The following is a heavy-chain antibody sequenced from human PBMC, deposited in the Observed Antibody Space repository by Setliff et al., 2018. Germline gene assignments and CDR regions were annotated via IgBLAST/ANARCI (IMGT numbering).Heavy chain of an antibody. CDR1: GGSFSSYG. CDR3: AREGVDTRSSTDYRYYMDV. J-gene: IGHJ6*03. CDR2: TIPMFGTT. Sequence: SVKVSCKASGGSFSSYGITWVRQAPGQGLEWMGGTIPMFGTTNYAQKFQGRVTIITDESTSTVYMELSSLRSEDTAVYFCAREGVDTRSSTDYRYYMDVWGKGTTVTVSS. V-gene: IGHV1-69*05. D-gene: IGHD5-18*01.